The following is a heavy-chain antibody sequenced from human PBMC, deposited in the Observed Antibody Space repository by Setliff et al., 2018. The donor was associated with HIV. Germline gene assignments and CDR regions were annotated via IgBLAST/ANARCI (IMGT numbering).Heavy chain of an antibody. Sequence: PSETLSLTCTVSGASISSHYWSWIRQPPGKGLEWIGYIYFSGTTNYNPSLKSRATISVDTSKNQFSLKLSSVTAADTAVYYCARGALQDGTGSYYEGFDYWGQGTLVTVSS. CDR2: IYFSGTT. CDR3: ARGALQDGTGSYYEGFDY. CDR1: GASISSHY. D-gene: IGHD1-26*01. J-gene: IGHJ4*02. V-gene: IGHV4-59*08.